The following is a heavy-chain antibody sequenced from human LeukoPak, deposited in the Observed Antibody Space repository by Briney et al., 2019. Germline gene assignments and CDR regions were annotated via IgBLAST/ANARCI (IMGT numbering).Heavy chain of an antibody. J-gene: IGHJ4*02. CDR2: ISSSGSTI. D-gene: IGHD4-17*01. CDR1: GFTFSSYE. V-gene: IGHV3-48*03. Sequence: GGSLRLSCAASGFTFSSYEMNWVRQAPGKGLEWVSYISSSGSTIYYADSVKGRFTISRDNAKNSLYLQMNSLRAEDTALYYCARGRDYGDYLFDYWGQGTLVTVSS. CDR3: ARGRDYGDYLFDY.